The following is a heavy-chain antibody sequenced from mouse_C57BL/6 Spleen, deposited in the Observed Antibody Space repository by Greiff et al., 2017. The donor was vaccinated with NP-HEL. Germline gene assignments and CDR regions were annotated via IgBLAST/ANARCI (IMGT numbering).Heavy chain of an antibody. V-gene: IGHV1-55*01. J-gene: IGHJ4*01. CDR1: GYTFTSYW. CDR2: IYPGSGST. CDR3: ARGGYGSPYYYAMDY. D-gene: IGHD1-1*01. Sequence: VQLQQPGAELVKPGASVKMSCKASGYTFTSYWITWVKQRPGQGLEWIGDIYPGSGSTNYNEKFKSKATLTVDTSSSTAYMQLSSLTSEDSAVYYCARGGYGSPYYYAMDYWGQGTSVTVSS.